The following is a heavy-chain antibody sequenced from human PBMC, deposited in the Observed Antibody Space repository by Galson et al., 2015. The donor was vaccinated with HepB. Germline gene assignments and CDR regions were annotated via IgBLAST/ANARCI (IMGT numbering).Heavy chain of an antibody. CDR3: AGPFPRAGPDYNGIEY. D-gene: IGHD4/OR15-4a*01. J-gene: IGHJ4*02. Sequence: SLRLSCAASRFTFKDNYMSWIRQAPGKGLEWVSFIHSGTNYTNYANSVKGRFTISRDNAKNSLYLQMNSLRAEDTAVYYCAGPFPRAGPDYNGIEYWGQGTLVTVSS. V-gene: IGHV3-11*03. CDR2: IHSGTNYT. CDR1: RFTFKDNY.